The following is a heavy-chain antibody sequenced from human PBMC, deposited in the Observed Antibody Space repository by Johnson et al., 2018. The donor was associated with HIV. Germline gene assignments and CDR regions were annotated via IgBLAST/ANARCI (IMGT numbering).Heavy chain of an antibody. CDR1: GFTVSSNY. CDR2: IYSGGST. V-gene: IGHV3-66*02. CDR3: ARVGQLARTHAFDI. Sequence: VQLVESGGGLVQPGGSLRLSCAASGFTVSSNYMNWVRQAPGKGLEWVSVIYSGGSTYYADSVKGRFTISRDNSKNTVYLQMNSLRAEDTAVYYWARVGQLARTHAFDIWGQGTMVTVSS. D-gene: IGHD6-13*01. J-gene: IGHJ3*02.